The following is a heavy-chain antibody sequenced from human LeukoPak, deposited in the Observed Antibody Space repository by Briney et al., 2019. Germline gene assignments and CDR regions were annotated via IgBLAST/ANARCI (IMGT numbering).Heavy chain of an antibody. CDR2: ISDDGRNK. CDR1: GFSFISYG. V-gene: IGHV3-30*18. CDR3: AKRPSDYGDYVTYFDY. Sequence: GGSLRLSCAASGFSFISYGMHWVGQAPGKGREWVGVISDDGRNKEYADSVKGRFTISRDNSKDTLYLQMNSLRDEDTAVYYCAKRPSDYGDYVTYFDYWGQGTLVTVSS. D-gene: IGHD4-17*01. J-gene: IGHJ4*02.